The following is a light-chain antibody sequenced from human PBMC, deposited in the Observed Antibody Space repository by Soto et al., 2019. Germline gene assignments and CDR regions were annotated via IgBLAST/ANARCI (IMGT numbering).Light chain of an antibody. CDR2: DVS. Sequence: ALTQPASVSGSPGQSITISCTGTSSDVGGYNYVSWYQQHPGKAPKLMIYDVSNRPSGVSNRFSGSKSGNTASLTISGLQAEDEANYYCSSYTSSSTVLFGGGTKLTVL. V-gene: IGLV2-14*01. CDR3: SSYTSSSTVL. CDR1: SSDVGGYNY. J-gene: IGLJ2*01.